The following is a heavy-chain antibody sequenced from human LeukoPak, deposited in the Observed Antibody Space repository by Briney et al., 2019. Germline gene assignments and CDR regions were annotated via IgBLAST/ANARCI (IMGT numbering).Heavy chain of an antibody. CDR3: ARYYYDSSGHPYYFDY. CDR2: IYSGGRT. D-gene: IGHD3-22*01. V-gene: IGHV3-53*01. CDR1: GFTFSSYA. Sequence: GGSLRLSCAASGFTFSSYAMSWVRQAPGKGLEWVSVIYSGGRTYYADSVKGRFTISRDNSKNTVYLQMNSLRAEDTAVYYCARYYYDSSGHPYYFDYWGQGTLVTVSS. J-gene: IGHJ4*02.